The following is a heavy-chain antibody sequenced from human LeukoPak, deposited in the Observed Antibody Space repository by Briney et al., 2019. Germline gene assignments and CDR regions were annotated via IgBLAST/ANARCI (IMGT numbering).Heavy chain of an antibody. CDR3: ATPRPLSRDGLPYYFDY. CDR1: GFTFSSYG. Sequence: GGSLRLSCAASGFTFSSYGMHWVRQAPGKGLEWVAFIRYDGSNKYYADSVKGRFTISRDNSKNTLYLQMNSLRAEDTAVYYCATPRPLSRDGLPYYFDYWGQGTLVTVSS. J-gene: IGHJ4*02. CDR2: IRYDGSNK. V-gene: IGHV3-30*02. D-gene: IGHD5-24*01.